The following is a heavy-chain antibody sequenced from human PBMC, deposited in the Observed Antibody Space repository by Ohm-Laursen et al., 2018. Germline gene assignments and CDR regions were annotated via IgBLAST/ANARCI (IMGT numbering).Heavy chain of an antibody. CDR3: AAEIVGATTYLDY. D-gene: IGHD1-26*01. CDR2: IVVGSGNT. Sequence: SVKVSCKASGLTFTSSAVQWVRQARGQRLEWIGWIVVGSGNTNYAQKFQERVTITRDMSTSTAYMELSSLRSEDTAVYYCAAEIVGATTYLDYWGQGTLVTVSS. V-gene: IGHV1-58*01. J-gene: IGHJ4*02. CDR1: GLTFTSSA.